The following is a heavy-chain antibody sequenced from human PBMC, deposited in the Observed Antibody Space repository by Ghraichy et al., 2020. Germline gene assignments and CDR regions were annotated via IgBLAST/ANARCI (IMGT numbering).Heavy chain of an antibody. CDR2: IYASGST. Sequence: SETLSLTCTVSGGSISSNYWSWIRQPAGKGLEWIGRIYASGSTNYNASLKSRVTMSVDTSKNQFSLKLNSVTAADTAVYYCARGGSGSGYFDYWGQGTLVTVSS. CDR3: ARGGSGSGYFDY. CDR1: GGSISSNY. J-gene: IGHJ4*02. D-gene: IGHD3-3*01. V-gene: IGHV4-4*07.